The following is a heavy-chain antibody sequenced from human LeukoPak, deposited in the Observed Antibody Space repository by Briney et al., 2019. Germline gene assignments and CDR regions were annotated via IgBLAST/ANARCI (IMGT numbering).Heavy chain of an antibody. V-gene: IGHV1-2*02. Sequence: ASVKVSCKASGYTFTGYYMHWVRQAPGQGLEWMGWINPNSGGTNYAQTFQGRVTMTRDTSISTAYMELSRLRSDDTAVYYCASGLGYDFWSGYGDWGQGTLVTVSS. J-gene: IGHJ4*02. D-gene: IGHD3-3*01. CDR3: ASGLGYDFWSGYGD. CDR2: INPNSGGT. CDR1: GYTFTGYY.